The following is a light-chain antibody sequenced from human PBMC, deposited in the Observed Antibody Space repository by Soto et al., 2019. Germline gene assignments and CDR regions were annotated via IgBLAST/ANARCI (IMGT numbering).Light chain of an antibody. V-gene: IGKV3-15*01. CDR3: QQYNNWPTLT. Sequence: EILMTQSPATLSVSPGERATLSCRASQSVSSNLAWYQQKPGQAPRLLIYGASTRATGIPARFSGSGSGTEFTLTISSLKSEDFAVYSCQQYNNWPTLTFGGGTKVDIK. J-gene: IGKJ4*01. CDR1: QSVSSN. CDR2: GAS.